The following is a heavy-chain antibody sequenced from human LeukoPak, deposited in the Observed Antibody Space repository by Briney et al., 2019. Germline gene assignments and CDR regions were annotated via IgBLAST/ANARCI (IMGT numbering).Heavy chain of an antibody. CDR2: IYYSGST. CDR1: GGSFSGYY. J-gene: IGHJ4*02. Sequence: SETLSLTCAVYGGSFSGYYWGWIRQPPGKGLEWIGSIYYSGSTYYNPSLKSRVTISVDTSKNQFSLKLSSVTAADTAVYYCARATPTYYDFWSGYLYFDYWGQGTLVTVSS. V-gene: IGHV4-34*01. CDR3: ARATPTYYDFWSGYLYFDY. D-gene: IGHD3-3*01.